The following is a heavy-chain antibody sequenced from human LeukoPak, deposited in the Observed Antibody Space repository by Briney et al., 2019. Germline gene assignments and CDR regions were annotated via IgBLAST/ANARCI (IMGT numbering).Heavy chain of an antibody. J-gene: IGHJ5*02. CDR3: ARGNYGGNSWFDP. D-gene: IGHD4-23*01. Sequence: SETLSLTCTVSGGSISSDSYYWGWIRQPPGKGLEWIGSIYYSGYTYYNPSLKSRVTISVDSSKNQFSLRLSSVTAADTAVYYCARGNYGGNSWFDPWGQGTLVTDSS. CDR2: IYYSGYT. CDR1: GGSISSDSYY. V-gene: IGHV4-39*07.